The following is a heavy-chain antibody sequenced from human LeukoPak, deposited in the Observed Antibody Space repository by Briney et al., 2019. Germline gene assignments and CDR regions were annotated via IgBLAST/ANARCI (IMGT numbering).Heavy chain of an antibody. CDR2: ISNSGSSI. D-gene: IGHD3-16*02. V-gene: IGHV3-11*01. J-gene: IGHJ4*01. CDR3: ARRNRAFDF. Sequence: GGSLRLSCAASGFNFSDSYMSWIRQTPEKGLEWISYISNSGSSIYYTDSVKGRFTMSRYNANNSVYLQLDSLRGEDTAVYYCARRNRAFDFWGQGTLVTVSS. CDR1: GFNFSDSY.